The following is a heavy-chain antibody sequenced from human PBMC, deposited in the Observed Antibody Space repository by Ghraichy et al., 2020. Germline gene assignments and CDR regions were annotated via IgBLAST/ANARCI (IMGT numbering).Heavy chain of an antibody. CDR1: GFTFRSYA. J-gene: IGHJ4*02. D-gene: IGHD1-26*01. CDR2: ISGSGEST. CDR3: ARPPHSGSFSSGY. V-gene: IGHV3-23*01. Sequence: GGSLRLSCAASGFTFRSYALSWVRQAPGKGLEWVSGISGSGESTYYADSVRGRFTISRDNSKNTVSLQMNSLRAEDTAVYYCARPPHSGSFSSGYWGQGTLVTVSS.